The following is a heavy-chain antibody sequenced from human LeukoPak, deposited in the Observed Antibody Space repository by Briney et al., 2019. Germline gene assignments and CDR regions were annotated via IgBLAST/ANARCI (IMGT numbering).Heavy chain of an antibody. CDR3: TKAGLDFWSGYYTGIADY. CDR1: GFIFGDYA. V-gene: IGHV3-49*04. J-gene: IGHJ4*02. D-gene: IGHD3-3*01. CDR2: IRSKAYGGTT. Sequence: GRSLRLSCTASGFIFGDYAMSWVRQAPGKGLEWVGFIRSKAYGGTTEYAASVKGRFTISRGDSKSIAYLQMNSLKTEDTAVYYCTKAGLDFWSGYYTGIADYWGQGTLVTVSS.